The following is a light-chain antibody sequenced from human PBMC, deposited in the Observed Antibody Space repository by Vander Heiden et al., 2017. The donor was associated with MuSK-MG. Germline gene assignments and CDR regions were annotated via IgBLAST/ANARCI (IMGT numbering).Light chain of an antibody. CDR1: QDISNY. V-gene: IGKV1-33*01. J-gene: IGKJ3*01. CDR3: QQYDNLPLT. Sequence: DIQMTQSPSSLSASVGDRGTITCQASQDISNYLNRYQQKPWKAPKLLIYDASNLETGVPSRFSGSGSGTDFTFTISSLQPEDLATYYCQQYDNLPLTFGHGTKLDIK. CDR2: DAS.